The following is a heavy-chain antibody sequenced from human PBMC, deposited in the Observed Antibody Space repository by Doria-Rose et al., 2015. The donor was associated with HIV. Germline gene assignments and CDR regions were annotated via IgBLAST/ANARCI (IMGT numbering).Heavy chain of an antibody. CDR1: GVSLSSPGMG. V-gene: IGHV2-26*01. CDR2: IFSDDER. J-gene: IGHJ4*02. Sequence: QVTLKESGPVLVKPTETHTLTCTVSGVSLSSPGMGVSWIRQPPGKALEWLANIFSDDERSYKTSLKSRLTISRGTSKSQVVLTMTDMDPVDTATYYCARIKSSRWYHKYYFDFWGQGTLAIVSA. CDR3: ARIKSSRWYHKYYFDF. D-gene: IGHD6-13*01.